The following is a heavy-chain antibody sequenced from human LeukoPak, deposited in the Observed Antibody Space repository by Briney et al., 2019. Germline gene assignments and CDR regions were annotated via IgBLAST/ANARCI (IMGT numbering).Heavy chain of an antibody. Sequence: QPGGSLRLSCAASGFTFDDYAMHWVRQAPGKGLEWVSGISWNSGSIGYADSVKGRFTISRDNAKSSLYLQMNSLRAEDMALYYCAKGDSSGWTYYFDYWGQGTLVTVSS. CDR3: AKGDSSGWTYYFDY. D-gene: IGHD6-19*01. J-gene: IGHJ4*02. CDR1: GFTFDDYA. CDR2: ISWNSGSI. V-gene: IGHV3-9*03.